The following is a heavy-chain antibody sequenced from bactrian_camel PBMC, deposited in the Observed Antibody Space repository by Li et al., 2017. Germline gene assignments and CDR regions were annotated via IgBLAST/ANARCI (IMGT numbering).Heavy chain of an antibody. D-gene: IGHD3*01. V-gene: IGHV3S40*01. CDR3: AAQSPCNTAKIRSLDWELWGV. CDR2: IYLAGGSA. CDR1: GFPARSRC. J-gene: IGHJ4*01. Sequence: VQLVESGEGSVQAGGSLRLTCAASGFPARSRCMGWFRQSTTKEREGVATIYLAGGSAYYDDSVEGRFTISEDNAENTVSLLMNDLKPEDTAMYYCAAQSPCNTAKIRSLDWELWGVWGQGTQVTVS.